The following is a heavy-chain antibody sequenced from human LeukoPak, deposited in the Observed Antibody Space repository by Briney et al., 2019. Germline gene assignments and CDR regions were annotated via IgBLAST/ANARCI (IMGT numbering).Heavy chain of an antibody. CDR2: ISSSSSYI. Sequence: GGSLRLSCAASGFTFRSYSMIWVRQAPGKGLEWVSSISSSSSYIYYADSVRGRFTISRDNAKNSLYLQMNSLRAEDTAVYYCARDPFSAGAEYFQYWGQGTLVTVAS. J-gene: IGHJ1*01. V-gene: IGHV3-21*01. CDR1: GFTFRSYS. D-gene: IGHD6-25*01. CDR3: ARDPFSAGAEYFQY.